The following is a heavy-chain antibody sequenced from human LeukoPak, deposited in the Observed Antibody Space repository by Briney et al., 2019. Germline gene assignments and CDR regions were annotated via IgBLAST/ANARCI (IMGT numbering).Heavy chain of an antibody. CDR2: IYSGGST. D-gene: IGHD4/OR15-4a*01. CDR3: ARDHDYVLDY. J-gene: IGHJ4*02. CDR1: GFTFSSYA. Sequence: GGSLRLSCAASGFTFSSYAMSWIRQAPGKGLEWVSVIYSGGSTYYADSVKGRFTISRDNSKNTLYLQMNSLRAEDTAVYYCARDHDYVLDYWGQGTLVTVSS. V-gene: IGHV3-53*01.